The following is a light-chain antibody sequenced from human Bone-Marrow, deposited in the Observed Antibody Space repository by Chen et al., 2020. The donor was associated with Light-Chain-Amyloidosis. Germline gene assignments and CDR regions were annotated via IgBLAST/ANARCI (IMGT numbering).Light chain of an antibody. CDR2: RDT. Sequence: SYELTQPPSVSVSPGQTARITCSGDDLPTKYAYWYQQKPGQAPVLVIHRDTARTSGISARFSGSSSGSTATLTISGVQAEDEADYHCQSADSSGTYEVIFGGGTKLTVL. CDR1: DLPTKY. J-gene: IGLJ2*01. CDR3: QSADSSGTYEVI. V-gene: IGLV3-25*03.